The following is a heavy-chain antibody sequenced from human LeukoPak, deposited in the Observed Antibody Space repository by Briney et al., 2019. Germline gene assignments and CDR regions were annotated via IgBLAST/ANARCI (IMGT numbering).Heavy chain of an antibody. CDR1: GFTVSSNY. D-gene: IGHD7-27*01. V-gene: IGHV3-66*01. J-gene: IGHJ4*02. CDR3: ARGLNWDFDY. CDR2: IYADGTT. Sequence: PGGSLRLSCAASGFTVSSNYMSWVRQAPGKGLEWVSVIYADGTTYYADSVKGRFTLSRDNSKNTLYLQMNSLTAEDTAVYYCARGLNWDFDYWGQGTLVTVSS.